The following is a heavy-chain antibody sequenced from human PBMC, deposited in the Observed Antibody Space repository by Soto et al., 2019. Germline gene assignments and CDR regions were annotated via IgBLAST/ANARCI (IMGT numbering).Heavy chain of an antibody. J-gene: IGHJ3*01. CDR2: LYYSGST. D-gene: IGHD3-22*01. V-gene: IGHV4-31*03. CDR3: ARDHPNYYPLYANDF. CDR1: GGSISCGGYY. Sequence: SETLYLTCTVSGGSISCGGYYWRCVGPHPGKGLEWIGYLYYSGSTYYNPSLKSRVTISVDTTNNQFSLKLSYVTAGDPAVYYRARDHPNYYPLYANDFWGPGAMVTVSS.